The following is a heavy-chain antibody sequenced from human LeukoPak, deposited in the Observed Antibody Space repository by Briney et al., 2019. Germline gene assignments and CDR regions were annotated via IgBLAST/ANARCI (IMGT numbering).Heavy chain of an antibody. V-gene: IGHV3-7*03. CDR3: ARVGLNYGSVTYYFDY. CDR1: GGSISSGGYS. D-gene: IGHD3-10*01. Sequence: LSLTCAVSGGSISSGGYSWSWIRQPPGKGLEWVANIKQDGSEKYYVDSVKGRFTISRDNAKNSLYLQMNSLRAEDTAVYYCARVGLNYGSVTYYFDYWGQGTLVTVSS. CDR2: IKQDGSEK. J-gene: IGHJ4*02.